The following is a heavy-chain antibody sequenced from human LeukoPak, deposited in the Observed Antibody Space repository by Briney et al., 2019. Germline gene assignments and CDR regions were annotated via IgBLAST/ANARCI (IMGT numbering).Heavy chain of an antibody. CDR1: GGSISSYY. V-gene: IGHV4-59*12. CDR2: IYYSGST. Sequence: SETLSLTCTVSGGSISSYYWSWIRQPPGKGLEWIGYIYYSGSTYYNPSLKSRVTISVDTSQNQFSLKLTSVTAADTAVYYCARVGAGTGGFYYYMDVWGKGTTVIVSS. J-gene: IGHJ6*03. CDR3: ARVGAGTGGFYYYMDV. D-gene: IGHD6-19*01.